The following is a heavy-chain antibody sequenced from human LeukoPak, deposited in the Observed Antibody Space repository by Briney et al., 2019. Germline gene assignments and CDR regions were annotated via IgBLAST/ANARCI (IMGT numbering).Heavy chain of an antibody. CDR2: INPNGGGT. CDR1: GYTFTGYY. V-gene: IGHV1-2*02. D-gene: IGHD2-21*02. J-gene: IGHJ4*02. CDR3: ARLPLAYCGGDCYSSSY. Sequence: ASVKVSCKAPGYTFTGYYMHWVRQAPGQGLEWMGWINPNGGGTNYAQKFQGRVTMTRDTSISTAYMELSRLRSDDTAVYYCARLPLAYCGGDCYSSSYWGQGTLVTVSS.